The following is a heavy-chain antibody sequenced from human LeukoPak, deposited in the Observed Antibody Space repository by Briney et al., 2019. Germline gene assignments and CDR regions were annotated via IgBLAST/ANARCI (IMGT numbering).Heavy chain of an antibody. V-gene: IGHV1-2*02. CDR2: INPNSGDT. D-gene: IGHD5/OR15-5a*01. CDR1: GYTFTSYG. CDR3: ARDLRGLYDYFDY. J-gene: IGHJ4*02. Sequence: ASVKVSCKASGYTFTSYGISWVRQAPGQGLEWMGWINPNSGDTNYAQKFQGRVTFTRDTSISTAYLEVASDDTAVYYCARDLRGLYDYFDYWGQGTLVTVSS.